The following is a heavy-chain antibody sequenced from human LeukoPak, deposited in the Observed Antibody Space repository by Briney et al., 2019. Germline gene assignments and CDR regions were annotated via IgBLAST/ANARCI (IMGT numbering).Heavy chain of an antibody. Sequence: GASVKVSCKASGGTFRSYAISWVRQAPGQGLEWMGGIIPMFGTPNYAQKFQGRVTITADESTSTAYMELGSVSSEDTAVYYCARDGVAGTSNPYNWFDPWGQGTLVTVSS. CDR1: GGTFRSYA. J-gene: IGHJ5*02. CDR3: ARDGVAGTSNPYNWFDP. V-gene: IGHV1-69*13. CDR2: IIPMFGTP. D-gene: IGHD6-19*01.